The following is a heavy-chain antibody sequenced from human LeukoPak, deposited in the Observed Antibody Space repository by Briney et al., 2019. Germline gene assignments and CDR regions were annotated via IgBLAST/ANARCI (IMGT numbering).Heavy chain of an antibody. Sequence: PGGSLRLSCAASGFTFRTYAISWVRQAPGKGLEWVSVISGSGDSTYYADSVKGRFTISGDNAKKSLYLQMNTLRAEDTAVYYCARKWLVNWYFDLWGRGTLVTVSS. J-gene: IGHJ2*01. CDR3: ARKWLVNWYFDL. CDR2: ISGSGDST. D-gene: IGHD6-19*01. CDR1: GFTFRTYA. V-gene: IGHV3-23*01.